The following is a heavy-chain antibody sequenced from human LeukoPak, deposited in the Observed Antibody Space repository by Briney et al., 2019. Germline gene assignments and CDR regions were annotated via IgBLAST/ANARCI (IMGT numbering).Heavy chain of an antibody. D-gene: IGHD6-13*01. CDR2: ISSSSSYI. J-gene: IGHJ4*02. CDR1: GFIFDDFD. V-gene: IGHV3-21*01. CDR3: ARDLDSSSWPRGFDY. Sequence: GGSVRLSCAASGFIFDDFDMTWVRQAPGKGLEWVSSISSSSSYIYYADSVKGRFTISRDNAKNSLYLQMNSLRAEDTAVYYCARDLDSSSWPRGFDYWGQGTLVTVSS.